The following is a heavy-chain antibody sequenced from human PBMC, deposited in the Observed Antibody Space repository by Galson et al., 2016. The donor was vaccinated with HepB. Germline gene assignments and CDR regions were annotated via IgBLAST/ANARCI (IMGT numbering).Heavy chain of an antibody. D-gene: IGHD1-20*01. V-gene: IGHV4-39*07. CDR1: GGSIRRTTYY. J-gene: IGHJ6*02. CDR2: IYYSGST. Sequence: SETLSLTCTVSGGSIRRTTYYWGWIRQPPGKGLEWIGSIYYSGSTYYNPSLESRVNISVDTSKNQFSLRLTSVTAADTAVYYCARGVRRVPYNWDFMDVWGQGTTVTVSS. CDR3: ARGVRRVPYNWDFMDV.